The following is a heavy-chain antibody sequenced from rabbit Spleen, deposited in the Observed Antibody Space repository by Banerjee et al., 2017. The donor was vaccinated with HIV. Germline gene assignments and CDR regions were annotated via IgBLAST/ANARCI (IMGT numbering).Heavy chain of an antibody. CDR3: ARDLAGAIGWNFSL. CDR1: GIDLMSIA. CDR2: IYPVFGIT. D-gene: IGHD4-1*01. J-gene: IGHJ4*01. Sequence: QEQLKETGGGLVQPGGSLTLSCKASGIDLMSIAMSWVRQAPGKGLEWIGDIYPVFGITNYANWVKGRFTISRASSTTVTLQMTSLTAADTATYFCARDLAGAIGWNFSLWGPGTLVTVS. V-gene: IGHV1S47*01.